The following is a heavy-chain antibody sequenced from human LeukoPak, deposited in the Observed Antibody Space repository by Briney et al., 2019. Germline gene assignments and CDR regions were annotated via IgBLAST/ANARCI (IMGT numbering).Heavy chain of an antibody. D-gene: IGHD2-15*01. CDR1: GYTFTSSG. CDR2: ISAYNGNT. V-gene: IGHV1-18*01. CDR3: ARDDELGYCSGGSCRPFDY. J-gene: IGHJ4*02. Sequence: ASVKVSCKASGYTFTSSGISWVRQAPGQGLEWMGWISAYNGNTNYAQKLQGRVTMTTDTSTSTAYMELRSLRSDDTAVYYCARDDELGYCSGGSCRPFDYWGQGTLVTVSS.